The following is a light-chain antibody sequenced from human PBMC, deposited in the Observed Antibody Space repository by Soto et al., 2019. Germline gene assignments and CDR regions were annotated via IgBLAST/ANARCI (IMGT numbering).Light chain of an antibody. V-gene: IGKV3-11*01. CDR1: QSVSSY. Sequence: IVLTQSPGTLSLSPGERPTLSCKASQSVSSYLAWYKQKPGQAPRLLIYDASNRATGIPARFSGSGSGTEFTLTISSLEPEDFEVYYCQQRSNWPRTFGQGTKVDIK. CDR2: DAS. CDR3: QQRSNWPRT. J-gene: IGKJ1*01.